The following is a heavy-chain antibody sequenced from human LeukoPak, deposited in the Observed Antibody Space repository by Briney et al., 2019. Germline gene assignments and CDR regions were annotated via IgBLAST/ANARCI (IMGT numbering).Heavy chain of an antibody. CDR1: GFTFSDYY. CDR3: ARDSDDITIFGVVITPNHY. D-gene: IGHD3-3*01. J-gene: IGHJ4*02. Sequence: GGSLRLSCAASGFTFSDYYMSWIRQAPGKGLEWVSYISSSGSTIYYADSVKGRFTISRDNAKNSLYLQMNTLRVEDTAMYYCARDSDDITIFGVVITPNHYWGQGTLVTVSS. CDR2: ISSSGSTI. V-gene: IGHV3-11*04.